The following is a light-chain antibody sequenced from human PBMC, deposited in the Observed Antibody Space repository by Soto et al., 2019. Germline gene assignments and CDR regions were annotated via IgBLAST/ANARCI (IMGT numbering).Light chain of an antibody. V-gene: IGKV2-24*01. CDR1: QSLAHSDGNTY. J-gene: IGKJ1*01. CDR2: KIS. CDR3: MQSTQFPTWT. Sequence: DIVMTQTPLSSPVTLGQPASISCRSSQSLAHSDGNTYLNWLQQRPGQPPRLLIYKISNRLSGVPDRFVGSGAGTEFTLKISRVEAEDVGVYYCMQSTQFPTWTFGQGTKVEI.